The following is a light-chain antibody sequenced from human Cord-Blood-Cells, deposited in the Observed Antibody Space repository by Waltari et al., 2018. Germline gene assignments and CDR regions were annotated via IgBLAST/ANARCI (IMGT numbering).Light chain of an antibody. CDR2: KDS. J-gene: IGLJ3*02. V-gene: IGLV3-16*01. CDR3: LSADSSGV. Sequence: SYELTQPPSVSVSLGQMARITCSGEALPHKYASWYQQKPGQFPVLVLYKDSERPSGIPERFSGSSSGTIVTLTISGVQAEDEADYYCLSADSSGVFGGGTKLTVL. CDR1: ALPHKY.